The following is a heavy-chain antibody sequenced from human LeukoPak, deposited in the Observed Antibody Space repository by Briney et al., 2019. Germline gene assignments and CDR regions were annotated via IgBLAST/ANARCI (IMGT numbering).Heavy chain of an antibody. D-gene: IGHD3-22*01. CDR2: INPSGGST. J-gene: IGHJ4*02. V-gene: IGHV1-46*01. Sequence: ASVKVSCMAPGHTFTSYYMHWVRQAPGQGLEWMGIINPSGGSTSYAQKFQGRVTMTRDTSTSTVYMELSSLRSEDTAVYYCARDEGGPYYYDSSGYENWGQGTLVTVSS. CDR3: ARDEGGPYYYDSSGYEN. CDR1: GHTFTSYY.